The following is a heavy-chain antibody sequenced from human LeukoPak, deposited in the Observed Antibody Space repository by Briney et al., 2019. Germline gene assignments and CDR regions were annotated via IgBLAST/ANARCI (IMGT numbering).Heavy chain of an antibody. CDR2: ISGSGGST. V-gene: IGHV3-23*01. J-gene: IGHJ5*02. D-gene: IGHD2-15*01. CDR1: GFTFSSYA. Sequence: GGSLRLSCAASGFTFSSYAMSWVRQAPGKGLEWVSAISGSGGSTYYADSVKGRFTISRDNSKNTLYLQMNSLRAEDTAVYYCAKDGEYCSGGSGYANWFDPWGQGTLVTVSS. CDR3: AKDGEYCSGGSGYANWFDP.